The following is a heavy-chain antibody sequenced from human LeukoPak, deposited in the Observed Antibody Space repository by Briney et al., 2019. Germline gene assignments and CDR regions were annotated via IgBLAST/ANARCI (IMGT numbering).Heavy chain of an antibody. V-gene: IGHV4-59*01. Sequence: PSETLSLTCTVSGGSLSSYYWSWIRQPPGKGLEWIGYIYYSGSADYNPSFKSRVTMSVDTSKNQFSLKLSSVTAADTAVYYCARDKQPGDNWGQGTLVTVSS. J-gene: IGHJ4*02. CDR2: IYYSGSA. CDR3: ARDKQPGDN. CDR1: GGSLSSYY. D-gene: IGHD5-18*01.